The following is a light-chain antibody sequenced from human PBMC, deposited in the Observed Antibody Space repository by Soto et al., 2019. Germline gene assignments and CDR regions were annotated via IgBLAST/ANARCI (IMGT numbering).Light chain of an antibody. Sequence: DIQLTQSPSSLTSSVGDSVTITCRASQRINNLLNWYQQKPGKAPKLLSHTAASLQTGVPSRFTGGGSGTDFSLTINGLQPEDCATYCCQQSSTTRWTFGQATKVEIK. V-gene: IGKV1-39*01. J-gene: IGKJ1*01. CDR1: QRINNL. CDR2: TAA. CDR3: QQSSTTRWT.